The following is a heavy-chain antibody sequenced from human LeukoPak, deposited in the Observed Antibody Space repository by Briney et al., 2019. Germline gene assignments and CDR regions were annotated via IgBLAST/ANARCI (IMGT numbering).Heavy chain of an antibody. Sequence: GGSLRLSCAASGFSVSGNYMSWVRQAPGKGLEWVSIMYSDGRTYYADSVKGRFTISRDNSKNTLNLQMNSLRAEDTAVYYCAKALGPYGGNSISPSEWGQGTLVTVSS. J-gene: IGHJ4*02. CDR3: AKALGPYGGNSISPSE. CDR2: MYSDGRT. V-gene: IGHV3-66*01. D-gene: IGHD4-23*01. CDR1: GFSVSGNY.